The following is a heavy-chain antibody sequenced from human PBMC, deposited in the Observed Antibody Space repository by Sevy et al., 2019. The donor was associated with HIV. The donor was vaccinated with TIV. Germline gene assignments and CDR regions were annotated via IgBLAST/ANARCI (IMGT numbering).Heavy chain of an antibody. CDR3: AGDDYGSGSYYKNDAFDI. V-gene: IGHV4-38-2*02. D-gene: IGHD3-10*01. CDR1: GYSISSGYY. Sequence: SETLSLTCAVSGYSISSGYYWGWIRQPPGKGLEWIGSICHSGGTYYNPSLKSRVTISVDTSKNQFSLELSSVTAADTAVYYCAGDDYGSGSYYKNDAFDIWGQGTMVTVSS. J-gene: IGHJ3*02. CDR2: ICHSGGT.